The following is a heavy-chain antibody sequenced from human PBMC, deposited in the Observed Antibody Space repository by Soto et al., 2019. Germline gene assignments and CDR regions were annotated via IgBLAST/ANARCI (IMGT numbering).Heavy chain of an antibody. CDR1: GFTFSGYG. D-gene: IGHD3-10*01. Sequence: QVQLVESGGAVVQPGRSLRLSCAASGFTFSGYGMHWVRQAAGKGLEWVAVISYDVSHKYYADSVKGRFTISRDNSKSTLHLQMNTLREEDSAVYYCAKDCLSAIGSYYFDMDVWGQGTTVTGSS. CDR2: ISYDVSHK. CDR3: AKDCLSAIGSYYFDMDV. J-gene: IGHJ6*02. V-gene: IGHV3-30*18.